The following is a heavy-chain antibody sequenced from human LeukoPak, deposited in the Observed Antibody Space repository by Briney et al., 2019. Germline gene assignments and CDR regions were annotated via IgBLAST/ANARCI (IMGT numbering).Heavy chain of an antibody. D-gene: IGHD1-26*01. Sequence: GASVKVSCKPSGYRFTDYYIHWVRQAPGQGLEWMGWLSPDSDFTKYAQKFQDRVTLTRDTSISTVYMELSRLRSDDTAMYFCARDIGVWDEKTFDYWGQGTLVTVSS. J-gene: IGHJ4*02. CDR2: LSPDSDFT. CDR3: ARDIGVWDEKTFDY. V-gene: IGHV1-2*02. CDR1: GYRFTDYY.